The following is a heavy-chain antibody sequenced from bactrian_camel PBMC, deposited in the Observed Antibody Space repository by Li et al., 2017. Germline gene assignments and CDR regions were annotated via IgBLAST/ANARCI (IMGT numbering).Heavy chain of an antibody. J-gene: IGHJ4*01. D-gene: IGHD2*01. CDR3: AAESVHDSGGYYCTYEYKY. CDR1: RYAYSTYSA. V-gene: IGHV3S53*01. Sequence: HVQLMESGGGSVQSGGSLRLSCAASRYAYSTYSAYCLGWFRQAPGKERERVATIDPDGSTTYDNSVKGRFTVSRDNAKNTVYLQMNNLKPEDTAMYYCAAESVHDSGGYYCTYEYKYWGQGTQVTVS. CDR2: IDPDGST.